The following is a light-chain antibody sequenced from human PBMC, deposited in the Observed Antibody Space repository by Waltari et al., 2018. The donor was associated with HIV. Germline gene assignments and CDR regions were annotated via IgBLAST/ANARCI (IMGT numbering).Light chain of an antibody. CDR1: SNDVGGYNS. Sequence: QSALTQPACVSGSPGQSITTSCPGSSNDVGGYNSVSWYQQHPGKAPRLMIYVVSTRPSGVSDRFSGSKSGDTASLTISGLQPEDEADYYCESYTSTSVWVFGGGTRLTVL. CDR2: VVS. V-gene: IGLV2-14*03. CDR3: ESYTSTSVWV. J-gene: IGLJ3*02.